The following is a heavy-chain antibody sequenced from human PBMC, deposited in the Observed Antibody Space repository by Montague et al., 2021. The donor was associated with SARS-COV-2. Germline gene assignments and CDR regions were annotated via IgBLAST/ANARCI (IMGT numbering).Heavy chain of an antibody. J-gene: IGHJ4*02. V-gene: IGHV4-39*02. CDR3: ARGRSGFFNPLDY. D-gene: IGHD3-3*01. CDR2: FNYTGST. CDR1: DDSITSSTYY. Sequence: SETLSLTCAVSDDSITSSTYYWAWIRQPPGKGLEWIGSFNYTGSTYYNPSLKSRVTMSVDTSKKHFSLNLNSVTAADTAVYYCARGRSGFFNPLDYWGQGTLVTVSS.